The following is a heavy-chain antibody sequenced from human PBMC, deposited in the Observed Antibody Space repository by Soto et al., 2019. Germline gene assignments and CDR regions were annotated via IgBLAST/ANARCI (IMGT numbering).Heavy chain of an antibody. Sequence: GGSLRLSCAASGFTFSSYAMSWVHQAPGKGLEWVSAISGSGGSTYYADSVKGRFTISRDNSKNTLYLQMNSLRAEDTAVYYCAKGGYCSGGSCGSFDYWGQGTLVTVSS. CDR1: GFTFSSYA. D-gene: IGHD2-15*01. V-gene: IGHV3-23*01. CDR3: AKGGYCSGGSCGSFDY. J-gene: IGHJ4*02. CDR2: ISGSGGST.